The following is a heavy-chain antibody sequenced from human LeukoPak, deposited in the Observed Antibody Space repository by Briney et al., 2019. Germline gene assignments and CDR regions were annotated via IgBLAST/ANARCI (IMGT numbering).Heavy chain of an antibody. V-gene: IGHV1-18*01. J-gene: IGHJ3*02. Sequence: GASVKVSCKASGYTFINYGLTWVRQAPGQGFEWMGWISAYTGTTNYAQKLQGRVTMPTDPSTSTAYMELRSLRSDDTAVYYCARTLGATGAFDIWGQATMVTVSS. D-gene: IGHD1-26*01. CDR2: ISAYTGTT. CDR1: GYTFINYG. CDR3: ARTLGATGAFDI.